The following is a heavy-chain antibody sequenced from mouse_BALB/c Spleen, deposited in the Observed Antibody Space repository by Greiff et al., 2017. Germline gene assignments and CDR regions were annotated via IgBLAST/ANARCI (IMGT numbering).Heavy chain of an antibody. CDR2: ISSGSSTI. Sequence: EVKLMESGGGLVQPGGSRKLSCAASGFTFSSFGMHWVRQAPEKGLEWVAYISSGSSTIYYADTVKGRFTISRDNPKNTLFLQMTSLRSEDTAMYYCARVGYGYYAMDYWGQGTSVTVSS. CDR1: GFTFSSFG. D-gene: IGHD2-10*02. V-gene: IGHV5-17*02. CDR3: ARVGYGYYAMDY. J-gene: IGHJ4*01.